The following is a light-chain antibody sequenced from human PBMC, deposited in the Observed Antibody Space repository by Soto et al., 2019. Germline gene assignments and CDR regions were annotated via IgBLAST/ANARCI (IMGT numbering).Light chain of an antibody. CDR1: SSAIGGYNY. V-gene: IGLV2-14*01. J-gene: IGLJ3*02. Sequence: QSALTQPASVSGSPGQSITISCTGTSSAIGGYNYVSWYQQHPGKAPKLMIYEVSNRPSGVSNRFSGSKSGNTASLTISGLQAEDEADYYYGSYTSINTRVFGGGTQLTVL. CDR2: EVS. CDR3: GSYTSINTRV.